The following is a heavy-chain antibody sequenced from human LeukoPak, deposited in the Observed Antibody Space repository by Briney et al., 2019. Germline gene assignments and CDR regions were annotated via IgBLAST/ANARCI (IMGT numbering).Heavy chain of an antibody. CDR2: ICGSGDDP. J-gene: IGHJ5*02. Sequence: GGSLRLSCAASGFTFSNYAMNWVRQAPGKGLEWVSSICGSGDDPSYADSVKGRFTISRDNSRNTLYLQMNSLRAEDTAVYYCAKQFVDIWGQGTLVTVSS. CDR3: AKQFVDI. D-gene: IGHD5-24*01. CDR1: GFTFSNYA. V-gene: IGHV3-23*01.